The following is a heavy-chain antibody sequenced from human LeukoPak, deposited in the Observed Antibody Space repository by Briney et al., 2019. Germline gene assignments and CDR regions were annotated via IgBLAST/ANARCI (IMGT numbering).Heavy chain of an antibody. J-gene: IGHJ6*02. CDR1: GGSISSGDYY. CDR3: ARVVSPRDRAAAGFYYYYGMDV. V-gene: IGHV4-30-4*02. CDR2: IYYSGST. D-gene: IGHD6-13*01. Sequence: PSETLSLTCTVSGGSISSGDYYWSWIRQPPGKGLEWIGYIYYSGSTYYNPSLKSRVTISVDTSKNQFSLKLSSVTAADTAVYYCARVVSPRDRAAAGFYYYYGMDVWGQGTTVTVSS.